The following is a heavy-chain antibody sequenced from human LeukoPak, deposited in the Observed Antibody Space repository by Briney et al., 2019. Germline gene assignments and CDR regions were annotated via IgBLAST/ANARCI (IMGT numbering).Heavy chain of an antibody. Sequence: ASVKVSCKASGYTFTSYYMHWVRQAPGQGLKWMGIINPSGGSTSYAQKLQGRVTMTRDMSTSTVYMELSSLRSEDTAVYYCARVWDTRRWHPPGDYWGQGTLVTVSS. CDR2: INPSGGST. CDR1: GYTFTSYY. D-gene: IGHD4-23*01. CDR3: ARVWDTRRWHPPGDY. J-gene: IGHJ4*02. V-gene: IGHV1-46*01.